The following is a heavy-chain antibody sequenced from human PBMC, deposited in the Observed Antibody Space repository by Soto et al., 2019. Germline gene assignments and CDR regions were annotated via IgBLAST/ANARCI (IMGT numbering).Heavy chain of an antibody. J-gene: IGHJ4*02. Sequence: QVQLVQSGAEVKKPGSSVKVSCKASGGTFSSYAISWVRQAPGQGLEWMGGIIPIFGTANYAQKFQGRVTISADECTSTAYMELSSLRSEDTAVYYCARGGGIAARPVHAPFDYWGQGTLVTVSS. CDR1: GGTFSSYA. D-gene: IGHD6-6*01. CDR3: ARGGGIAARPVHAPFDY. CDR2: IIPIFGTA. V-gene: IGHV1-69*01.